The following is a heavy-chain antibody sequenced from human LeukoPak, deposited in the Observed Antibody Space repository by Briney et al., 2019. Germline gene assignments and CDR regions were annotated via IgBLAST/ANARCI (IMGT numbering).Heavy chain of an antibody. J-gene: IGHJ4*02. CDR3: AKLSYYGSGSYPGNDY. CDR2: ISYDGSNK. V-gene: IGHV3-30*18. CDR1: GFTFSSYG. D-gene: IGHD3-10*01. Sequence: TGGSLRLSCAASGFTFSSYGMHWVRQAPGKGLEWVAVISYDGSNKYYADSVKGRFTISRDNSKNTLYLQMNSLRAKDTAVYYCAKLSYYGSGSYPGNDYWGQGTLVTVSS.